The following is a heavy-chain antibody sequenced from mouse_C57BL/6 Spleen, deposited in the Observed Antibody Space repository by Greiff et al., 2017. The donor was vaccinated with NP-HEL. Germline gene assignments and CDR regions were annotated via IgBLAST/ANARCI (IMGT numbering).Heavy chain of an antibody. CDR2: IYPRDGST. J-gene: IGHJ2*01. CDR1: GYTFTDHT. V-gene: IGHV1-78*01. CDR3: AIGGVYYGSSYVY. D-gene: IGHD1-1*01. Sequence: VQLQQSDAELVKPGASVKISCKVSGYTFTDHTIHWMKQRPEQGLEWIGYIYPRDGSTKYNEKFKGKATLTADKSSSTAYMQLNSLTSEDSAVYFCAIGGVYYGSSYVYWGQGTTLTVSS.